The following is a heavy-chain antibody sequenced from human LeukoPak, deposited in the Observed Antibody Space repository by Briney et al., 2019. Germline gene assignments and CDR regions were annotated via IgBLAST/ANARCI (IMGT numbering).Heavy chain of an antibody. V-gene: IGHV3-9*01. CDR1: GYPFDVYA. CDR2: LSWNSGSI. Sequence: GGSLRLSCGVSGYPFDVYAMHWVRQVTGEGGEWVSDLSWNSGSIVYADSVTSRFTISRDNDKIALNLHMKRLRAGDTALYYCTKDGRALRTDEPWLNNWGQGTLVTVS. J-gene: IGHJ4*02. CDR3: TKDGRALRTDEPWLNN. D-gene: IGHD6-19*01.